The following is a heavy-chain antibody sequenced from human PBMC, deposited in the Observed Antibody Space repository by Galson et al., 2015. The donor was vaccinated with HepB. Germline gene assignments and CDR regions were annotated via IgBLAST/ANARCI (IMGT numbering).Heavy chain of an antibody. CDR3: ARGVMVRGVISGWLDP. CDR2: IYSGGST. Sequence: SLRLSCAASGFTVSSNYMSWVRQAPGKGLEWVSAIYSGGSTYYADSVKGRFTISRDNSQNTLYLQMNSLRAEDTAVYYCARGVMVRGVISGWLDPWGQGTLVTVSS. D-gene: IGHD3-10*01. CDR1: GFTVSSNY. J-gene: IGHJ5*02. V-gene: IGHV3-66*01.